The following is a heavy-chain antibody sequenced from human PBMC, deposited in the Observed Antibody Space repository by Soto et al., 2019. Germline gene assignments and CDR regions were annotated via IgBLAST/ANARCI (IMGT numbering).Heavy chain of an antibody. CDR3: ARVPDR. D-gene: IGHD2-2*01. J-gene: IGHJ5*02. CDR2: IYHSGST. V-gene: IGHV4-30-2*01. Sequence: SETLSLTCTVSGDSSSAYSWSWVRQPPGKGLEWIGYIYHSGSTYYNPSLKSRVTISVDRSKNQFSLKLSSVTAADTAVYYCARVPDRWGQGTLVTVSS. CDR1: GDSSSAYS.